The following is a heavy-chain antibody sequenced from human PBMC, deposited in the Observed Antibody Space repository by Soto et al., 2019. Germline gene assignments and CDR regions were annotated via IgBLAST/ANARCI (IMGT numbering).Heavy chain of an antibody. D-gene: IGHD6-6*01. CDR3: ARRARPDFYYMDV. Sequence: EVQLAESGGGLAQPGGSLRLSCAASGFTLSGYAMDWVRQAPGKGLEYVSGISSNGVGTYYANSVQGRFTISRDNSNNTVYLQMGSLRPEVMAVYYCARRARPDFYYMDVWGKGTTVTVSS. CDR2: ISSNGVGT. V-gene: IGHV3-64*01. J-gene: IGHJ6*03. CDR1: GFTLSGYA.